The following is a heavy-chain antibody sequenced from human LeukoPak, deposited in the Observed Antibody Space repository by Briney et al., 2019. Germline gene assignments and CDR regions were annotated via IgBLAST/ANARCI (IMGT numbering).Heavy chain of an antibody. CDR2: MNPNSGNT. D-gene: IGHD3-10*01. V-gene: IGHV1-8*01. Sequence: ASVKVSCKASGYTFTSYDINWVRQATGQGLEWMGWMNPNSGNTGYARKFQGRVTITSTTSITTAYMELRSLRYDDTAVYYCARRSGSGRHPFHIWGQGTLVTVSS. CDR1: GYTFTSYD. CDR3: ARRSGSGRHPFHI. J-gene: IGHJ3*02.